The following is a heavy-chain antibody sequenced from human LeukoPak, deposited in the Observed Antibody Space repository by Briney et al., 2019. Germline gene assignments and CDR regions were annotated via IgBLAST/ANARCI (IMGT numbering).Heavy chain of an antibody. CDR3: ARHCITMIVVDTPYYFDY. D-gene: IGHD3-22*01. CDR2: ICYSGST. V-gene: IGHV4-39*01. J-gene: IGHJ4*02. Sequence: PSETLSLTCTVSGGSISSSSYYWGWIRQPPGKGLEWIGSICYSGSTYYNPSRKSRVTISVDTTKNQFSLKLSSVTAADTAVYYCARHCITMIVVDTPYYFDYWGQGTLVTVSS. CDR1: GGSISSSSYY.